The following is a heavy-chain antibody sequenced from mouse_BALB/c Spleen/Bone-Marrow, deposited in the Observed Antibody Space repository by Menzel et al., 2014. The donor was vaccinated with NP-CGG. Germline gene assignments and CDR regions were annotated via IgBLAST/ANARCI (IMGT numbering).Heavy chain of an antibody. J-gene: IGHJ3*01. Sequence: EVQGVESGGGLVQPGGSRKLSCAASGFTFSSFGMHWVRRAPEKGLEWVAYISSGSSTIYYADTVKGRFTISRDNPKNTLFLQMTSLRSEDTAMYYCASRAYWGQGTLATVSA. CDR2: ISSGSSTI. CDR1: GFTFSSFG. V-gene: IGHV5-17*02. CDR3: ASRAY.